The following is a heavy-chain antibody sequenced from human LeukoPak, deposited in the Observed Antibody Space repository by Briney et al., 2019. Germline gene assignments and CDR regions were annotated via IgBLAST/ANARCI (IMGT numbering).Heavy chain of an antibody. Sequence: PGGSLRLSCAASGFTFSSYAMSWVRQAPGKGLEWVSAISGSGGSTYYADSVKGRFTISRDNSKNTLYLQMNSLRAEDTAVYYCAKGEGSSWYNLFRAFDIWGQGTMVTVSS. V-gene: IGHV3-23*01. J-gene: IGHJ3*02. CDR2: ISGSGGST. CDR1: GFTFSSYA. CDR3: AKGEGSSWYNLFRAFDI. D-gene: IGHD6-13*01.